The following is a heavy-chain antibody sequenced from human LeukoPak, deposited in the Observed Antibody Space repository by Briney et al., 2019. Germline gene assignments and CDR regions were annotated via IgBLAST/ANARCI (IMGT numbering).Heavy chain of an antibody. V-gene: IGHV4-59*01. CDR2: IYYSGST. CDR1: GVSISSYY. D-gene: IGHD1-1*01. J-gene: IGHJ4*02. Sequence: SETLSLTCKVSGVSISSYYWTWIRQPPGKGLEWIGYIYYSGSTNYNPSLKSRVTVSLDTSKNQFSLKLSSVSAADTAVYYCAAYNNNDYYFDCWGQGTLVTASS. CDR3: AAYNNNDYYFDC.